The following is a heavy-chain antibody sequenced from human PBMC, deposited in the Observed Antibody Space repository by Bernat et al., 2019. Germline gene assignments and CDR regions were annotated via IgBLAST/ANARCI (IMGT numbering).Heavy chain of an antibody. CDR2: ISSSSSYT. CDR3: AREGLLRWFGDSIGYFDY. J-gene: IGHJ4*02. CDR1: GFTFSDYY. D-gene: IGHD3-10*01. V-gene: IGHV3-11*05. Sequence: QVQLVESGGGLVKPGGSLRLSCAASGFTFSDYYMSWIRQAPGKGLEWVSYISSSSSYTNYADSVKGRFTISRDNAKNSLYLQMNSLRAEDTAVYYCAREGLLRWFGDSIGYFDYWGQGTLVTVSS.